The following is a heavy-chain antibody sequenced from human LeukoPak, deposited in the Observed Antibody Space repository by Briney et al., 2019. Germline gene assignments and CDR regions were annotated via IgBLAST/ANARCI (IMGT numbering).Heavy chain of an antibody. Sequence: GRSLRLSCAASGFTFSSHGMHWVRQAPGKGLEWVAVLWYDGRTKYYAESVKGRFTISRDNSKNTLWLQMNSLRAEDTALYYCAKPQYDSSWYYFDYWGQGTLVTVSS. V-gene: IGHV3-33*06. CDR1: GFTFSSHG. CDR3: AKPQYDSSWYYFDY. CDR2: LWYDGRTK. D-gene: IGHD6-13*01. J-gene: IGHJ4*02.